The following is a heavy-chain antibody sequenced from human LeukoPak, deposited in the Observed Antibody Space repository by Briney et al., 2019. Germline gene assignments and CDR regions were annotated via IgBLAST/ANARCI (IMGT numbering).Heavy chain of an antibody. D-gene: IGHD3-22*01. V-gene: IGHV4-34*01. CDR3: ARGDSSGYWFDY. Sequence: SETLSLTCAVYGGSFSGYYWSWIRQPPGKGLEWIGEINHSGSTNYNPSLKSRVTISVDTSKNQFSLKLSSVTAADTAVYYCARGDSSGYWFDYWGQGTLVTVSS. CDR1: GGSFSGYY. CDR2: INHSGST. J-gene: IGHJ4*02.